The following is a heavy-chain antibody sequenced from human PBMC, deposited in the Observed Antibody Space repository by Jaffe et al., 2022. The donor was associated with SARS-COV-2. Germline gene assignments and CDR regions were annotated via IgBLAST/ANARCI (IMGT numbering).Heavy chain of an antibody. Sequence: QVQLVESGGGVVQPGRSLRLSCAASGFTFSSYGMHWVRQAPGKGLEWVAVISYDGSNKYYADSVKGRFTISRDNSKNTLYLQMNSLRAEDTAVYYCAKDHGWELGMYWYGMDVWGQGTTVTVSS. V-gene: IGHV3-30*18. CDR3: AKDHGWELGMYWYGMDV. J-gene: IGHJ6*02. D-gene: IGHD7-27*01. CDR2: ISYDGSNK. CDR1: GFTFSSYG.